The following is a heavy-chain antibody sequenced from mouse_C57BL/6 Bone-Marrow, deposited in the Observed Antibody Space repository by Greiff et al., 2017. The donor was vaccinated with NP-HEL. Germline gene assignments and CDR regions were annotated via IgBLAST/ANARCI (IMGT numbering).Heavy chain of an antibody. CDR1: GYTFTDYY. D-gene: IGHD2-3*01. V-gene: IGHV1-19*01. Sequence: EVKLQESGPVLVKPGASVKMSCKASGYTFTDYYMNWVKQSHGKSLEWIGVINPYNGGTSYNQKFKGKATLAVDKSSSTAYMELNSLTSEDSAVYYCAREEYDGYFDYWGQGTTLTVSS. CDR3: AREEYDGYFDY. CDR2: INPYNGGT. J-gene: IGHJ2*01.